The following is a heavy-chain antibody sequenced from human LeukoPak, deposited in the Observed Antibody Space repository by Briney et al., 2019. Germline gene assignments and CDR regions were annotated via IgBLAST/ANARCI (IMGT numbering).Heavy chain of an antibody. J-gene: IGHJ4*02. CDR2: ISGSGGST. Sequence: GGSLRLSCAASGFTFSSYAMSWVRQAPGKGLEWVSAISGSGGSTYYADSVKGRFTISRDNSKNTLYLQMNSLRAEDTAVYYCAKVTLKYDSSGYYYFDYWGQGTLVTVSP. CDR1: GFTFSSYA. D-gene: IGHD3-22*01. CDR3: AKVTLKYDSSGYYYFDY. V-gene: IGHV3-23*01.